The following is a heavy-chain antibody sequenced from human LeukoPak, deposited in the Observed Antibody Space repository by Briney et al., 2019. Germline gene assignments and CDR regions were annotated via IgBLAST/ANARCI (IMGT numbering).Heavy chain of an antibody. D-gene: IGHD6-13*01. CDR3: ARRAVAAGTEFDY. CDR1: GGSISSSSYY. Sequence: SETLSLTCTVSGGSISSSSYYWGWIRQPPGKGLEWIGSTYYSGSTYYNPSLKSRVTISVDTSKNQFSLKLSSVTAADTAVYYCARRAVAAGTEFDYWGQGTLVTVSS. V-gene: IGHV4-39*01. J-gene: IGHJ4*02. CDR2: TYYSGST.